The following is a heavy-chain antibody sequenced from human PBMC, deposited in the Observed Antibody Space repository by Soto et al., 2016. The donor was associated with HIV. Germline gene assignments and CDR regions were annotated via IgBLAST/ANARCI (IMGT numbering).Heavy chain of an antibody. Sequence: EVQLVESGGGLVKPGGSLRLSCAASGFTFSNAWMSWIRQAPGKGLEWLGRAKSKPDGGTTDYAASVKDRFTISRDDYKNTLNLQMNSLKTEDTAVYYCTTDRIPNHYDSSGYFSYWGQGTLVTVSS. J-gene: IGHJ4*02. D-gene: IGHD3-22*01. CDR2: AKSKPDGGTT. CDR3: TTDRIPNHYDSSGYFSY. CDR1: GFTFSNAW. V-gene: IGHV3-15*01.